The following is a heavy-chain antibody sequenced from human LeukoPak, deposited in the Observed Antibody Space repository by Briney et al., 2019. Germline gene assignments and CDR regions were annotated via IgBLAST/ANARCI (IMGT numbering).Heavy chain of an antibody. CDR1: GYTFTSYD. J-gene: IGHJ5*02. Sequence: ASVKVSCKTSGYTFTSYDINWVRQTTGQGLEWMGWMNPNSGNTGYAQKFQGRVTMTRDPSISTAYMELSSLNSADTAVYYCAREAITIFGVVRTQTTYGPHRFDPWGQGTLVTVSS. D-gene: IGHD3-3*01. CDR2: MNPNSGNT. V-gene: IGHV1-8*01. CDR3: AREAITIFGVVRTQTTYGPHRFDP.